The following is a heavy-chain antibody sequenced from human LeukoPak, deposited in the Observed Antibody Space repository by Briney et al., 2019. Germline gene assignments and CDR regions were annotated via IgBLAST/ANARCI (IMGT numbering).Heavy chain of an antibody. D-gene: IGHD6-19*01. V-gene: IGHV4-59*03. Sequence: SETLSLTCTVSGGSLSSYYWSWIRQPPGKGLEWIGYIYYSGSTNYNPSLKSRVTISVDTSKNQFSLKLSSVTAADTAVYYCHYSSGWWGLDYWGQGTLVTVSS. CDR2: IYYSGST. J-gene: IGHJ4*02. CDR3: HYSSGWWGLDY. CDR1: GGSLSSYY.